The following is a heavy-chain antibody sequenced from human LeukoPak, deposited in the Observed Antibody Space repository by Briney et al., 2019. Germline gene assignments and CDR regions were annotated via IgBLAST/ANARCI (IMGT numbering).Heavy chain of an antibody. V-gene: IGHV3-64*01. CDR2: ISSNGGST. Sequence: GGSLRLSXAASGFTFSSYAMHWVCQAPGKGLEYVSAISSNGGSTYYANSVKGRFTISRDNSKNTLYLQMGSLRAEDMAVYYCATVGRFGELSNFDYWGQGTLVTVSS. CDR1: GFTFSSYA. J-gene: IGHJ4*02. CDR3: ATVGRFGELSNFDY. D-gene: IGHD3-10*01.